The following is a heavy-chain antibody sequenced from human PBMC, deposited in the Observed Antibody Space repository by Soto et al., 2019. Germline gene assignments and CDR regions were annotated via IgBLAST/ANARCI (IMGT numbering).Heavy chain of an antibody. V-gene: IGHV1-46*01. CDR3: ARDLDIRITLFGLVHSYYYYGMDG. CDR2: INPSGGST. Sequence: ASVKVSCKSSGYTFTSYYMHWVRQAPGQGLEWMGIINPSGGSTSYAQKFQGRVTMTRDTSTSTVYMELSSLRSEDTAVYYCARDLDIRITLFGLVHSYYYYGMDGWGQGTTVTVSS. CDR1: GYTFTSYY. D-gene: IGHD3-3*01. J-gene: IGHJ6*02.